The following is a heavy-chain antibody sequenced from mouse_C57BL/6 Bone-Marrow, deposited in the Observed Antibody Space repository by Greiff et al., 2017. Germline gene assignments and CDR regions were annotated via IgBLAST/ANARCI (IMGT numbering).Heavy chain of an antibody. D-gene: IGHD2-4*01. CDR3: AREGIYYDYDWFAY. J-gene: IGHJ3*01. CDR1: GYTFTSYW. V-gene: IGHV1-59*01. Sequence: VQLQQPGAELVRPGTSVKLSCKASGYTFTSYWMHWVKQRPGQGLEWIGVIDPSDSYTNYNQKFKGKATLTVDTSSSTAYMQLSSLTSEDSAVYYWAREGIYYDYDWFAYWGQGTLVTVSA. CDR2: IDPSDSYT.